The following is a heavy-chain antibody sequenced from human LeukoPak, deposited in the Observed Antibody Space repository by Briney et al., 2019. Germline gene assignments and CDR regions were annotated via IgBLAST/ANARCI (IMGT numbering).Heavy chain of an antibody. V-gene: IGHV3-21*01. D-gene: IGHD3-10*01. J-gene: IGHJ3*02. Sequence: KSGGSLRLSCTASGFTFTSYGMNWVRRAPGKGLEWVSIIDTSGSYIYYGDSLKGRVTISRDNAKNSLYLQMNGLRAEDTAVYYCARGRSITLLRGVAMSDGFDIWGQGAMVTVSS. CDR2: IDTSGSYI. CDR3: ARGRSITLLRGVAMSDGFDI. CDR1: GFTFTSYG.